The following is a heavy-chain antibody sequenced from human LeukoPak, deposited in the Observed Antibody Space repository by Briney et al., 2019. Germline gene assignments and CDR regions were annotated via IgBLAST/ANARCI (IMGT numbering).Heavy chain of an antibody. CDR2: TYYRGTT. D-gene: IGHD1-1*01. V-gene: IGHV4-39*07. CDR3: ARDWNRYAY. J-gene: IGHJ4*02. Sequence: SDTLSLTCTVSGASISSTSYYWGWIRQPPGKGLEWIGSTYYRGTTYYNPSLKSRVTISVDTSKNQFSLQLSSVTAANTAVYYCARDWNRYAYWGQGTLVTVSS. CDR1: GASISSTSYY.